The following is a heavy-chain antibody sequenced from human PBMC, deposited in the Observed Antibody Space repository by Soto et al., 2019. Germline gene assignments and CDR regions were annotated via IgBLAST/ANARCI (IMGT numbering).Heavy chain of an antibody. CDR2: SRNKAKSYTT. V-gene: IGHV3-72*01. CDR1: GLTFSDHY. D-gene: IGHD1-7*01. Sequence: GGSLRLSCVASGLTFSDHYMDWVRQAPGKGLEWFGRSRNKAKSYTTDYAASVKGRFTISRDDSKSSVYLQMNSLETEDTAVYYCVRAARSGTTHFDYWGQGTLVTVSS. J-gene: IGHJ4*02. CDR3: VRAARSGTTHFDY.